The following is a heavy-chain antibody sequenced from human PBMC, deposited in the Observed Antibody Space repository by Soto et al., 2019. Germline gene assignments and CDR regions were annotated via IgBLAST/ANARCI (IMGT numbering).Heavy chain of an antibody. V-gene: IGHV2-5*02. D-gene: IGHD3-9*01. Sequence: GPPLVNATQTFPRICTFSMLSLITSGVGVAWIRRPPGKALEWLALIYWDDGKRYSPSLKTRLNNTKDTSKNQVVITLTNVDPVDTATYFCAHRPAYDISTGYYPFDLWGQRSLVTVSS. CDR2: IYWDDGK. J-gene: IGHJ4*02. CDR1: MLSLITSGVG. CDR3: AHRPAYDISTGYYPFDL.